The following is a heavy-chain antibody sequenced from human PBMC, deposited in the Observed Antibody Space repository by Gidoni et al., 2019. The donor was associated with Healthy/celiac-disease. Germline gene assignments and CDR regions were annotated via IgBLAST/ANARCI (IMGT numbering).Heavy chain of an antibody. Sequence: EVQLLESGGGLVQPGWSLRLSCAAAGFTFSSYAMSWVRQAPGKGLEWVSAISGSGGSTYYADSVKGRFTISRDNSKNTLYLQMNSLRAEDTAVYYCAKDEVLMVYAIQFDYWGQGTLVTVSS. D-gene: IGHD2-8*01. J-gene: IGHJ4*02. V-gene: IGHV3-23*01. CDR2: ISGSGGST. CDR1: GFTFSSYA. CDR3: AKDEVLMVYAIQFDY.